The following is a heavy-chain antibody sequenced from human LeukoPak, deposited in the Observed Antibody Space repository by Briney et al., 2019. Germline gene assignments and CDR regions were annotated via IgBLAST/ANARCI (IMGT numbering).Heavy chain of an antibody. J-gene: IGHJ4*02. CDR2: IYSGGYT. Sequence: PGGSLGLSCAASGFTVSSTYLTWVRQAPGKGLEWLSVIYSGGYTYYADSVKGRFFISRDISENMVYLQMHSLSVEDTAVYFRARRRPAHYFDSWGPGTLDTVS. CDR1: GFTVSSTY. CDR3: ARRRPAHYFDS. V-gene: IGHV3-66*04. D-gene: IGHD6-6*01.